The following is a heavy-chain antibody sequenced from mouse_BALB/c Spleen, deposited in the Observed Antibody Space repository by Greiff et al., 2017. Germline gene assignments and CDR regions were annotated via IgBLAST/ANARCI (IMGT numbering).Heavy chain of an antibody. J-gene: IGHJ3*01. CDR2: IWAGGST. D-gene: IGHD4-1*01. Sequence: QVQLKESGPGLVAPSQSLSITCTVSGFSLTSYGVHWVRQPPGKGLEWLGVIWAGGSTNYNSALMSRLSISKDNSKSQVFLKMNSLQTDDTAMYYCARDTGTSAYWGQGTLVTVSA. CDR3: ARDTGTSAY. V-gene: IGHV2-9*02. CDR1: GFSLTSYG.